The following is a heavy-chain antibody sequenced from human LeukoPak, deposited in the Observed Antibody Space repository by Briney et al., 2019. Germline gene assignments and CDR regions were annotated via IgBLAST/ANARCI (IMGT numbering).Heavy chain of an antibody. J-gene: IGHJ4*02. D-gene: IGHD3-10*01. Sequence: SETLSLTCTVSGGSISSSSCYWGWIRQPPGKGLEWIGSIYYSGSTYYNPSLKSRVTISVDTSKKQFSLELSSVTAADTAVYYCARLLWFGDLSTHFDYWGQGTLVTVSS. CDR2: IYYSGST. CDR1: GGSISSSSCY. V-gene: IGHV4-39*01. CDR3: ARLLWFGDLSTHFDY.